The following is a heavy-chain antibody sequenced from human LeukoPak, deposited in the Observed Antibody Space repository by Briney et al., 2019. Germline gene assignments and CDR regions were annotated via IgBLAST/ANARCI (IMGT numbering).Heavy chain of an antibody. V-gene: IGHV4-59*01. CDR2: IYYSGST. CDR1: GGSISGYY. D-gene: IGHD1-14*01. Sequence: SETLSLTCTVSGGSISGYYWSWIRQPPGKGLEWIGYIYYSGSTNYNPSLKSRVTISIDTSKNQFSLKLSSVTAADTAVYYCVRAARYYWFDPWGQGTLVTVSS. J-gene: IGHJ5*02. CDR3: VRAARYYWFDP.